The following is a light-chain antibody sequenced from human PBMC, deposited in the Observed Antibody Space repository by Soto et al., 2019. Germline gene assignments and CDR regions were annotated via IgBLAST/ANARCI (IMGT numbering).Light chain of an antibody. J-gene: IGKJ4*01. V-gene: IGKV3-11*01. CDR3: QQRSRWPPSLV. Sequence: EVVLTQSPATLSLSPGETATLSCRASQSVSNYLAWYQQKPGQAPRLLIYDTSKSATGIPARFSGSGSGTAFTLTIRSLEPADFAVYYCQQRSRWPPSLVVGGGTKVEIK. CDR2: DTS. CDR1: QSVSNY.